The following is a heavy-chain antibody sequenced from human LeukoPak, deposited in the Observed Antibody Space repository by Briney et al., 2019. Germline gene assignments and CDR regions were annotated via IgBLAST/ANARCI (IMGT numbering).Heavy chain of an antibody. J-gene: IGHJ4*02. CDR2: IYTSGGT. D-gene: IGHD3-10*01. Sequence: SETLSLTCTVSGGSISSGSYYWSWIRQPAGKGLEWIGRIYTSGGTNYNPSLKSRVTISVDTSKNQFSLKLSSVTAADTAVHYCARESNRVRGVIRYFDYWGQGTLVTVSS. CDR1: GGSISSGSYY. V-gene: IGHV4-61*02. CDR3: ARESNRVRGVIRYFDY.